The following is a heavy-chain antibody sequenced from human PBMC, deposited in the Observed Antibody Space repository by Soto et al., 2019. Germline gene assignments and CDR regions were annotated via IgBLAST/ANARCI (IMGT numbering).Heavy chain of an antibody. V-gene: IGHV1-2*04. J-gene: IGHJ6*02. CDR3: ARSTVSNYYDSSGYYPRDYGMDV. CDR1: GYTFTGYY. D-gene: IGHD3-22*01. CDR2: INPNSGGT. Sequence: ASVKVSCKASGYTFTGYYMHWVRQAPGQGLEWMGWINPNSGGTNYAQKFQGWVTMTRDTSISTAYMELSRLRSDDTAVYYCARSTVSNYYDSSGYYPRDYGMDVWGQGTTVTVSS.